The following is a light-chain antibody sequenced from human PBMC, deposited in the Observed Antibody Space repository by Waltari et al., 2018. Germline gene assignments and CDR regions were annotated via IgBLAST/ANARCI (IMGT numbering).Light chain of an antibody. CDR2: KVS. CDR3: MQGAHWPPYT. CDR1: QSLVHSDGNTY. J-gene: IGKJ2*01. V-gene: IGKV2-30*02. Sequence: DVVMTQSPLSLPVPLGQPASIPCRSIQSLVHSDGNTYLNWFQQRPGQSPRRLIYKVSNRDSGVPDRFSGSGSGTDFTLKINRVEAEDVGIYYCMQGAHWPPYTFGQGTNLEIK.